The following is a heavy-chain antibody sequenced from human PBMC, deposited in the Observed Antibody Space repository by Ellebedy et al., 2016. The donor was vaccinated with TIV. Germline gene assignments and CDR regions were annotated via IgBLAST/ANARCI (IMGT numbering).Heavy chain of an antibody. CDR1: GFTFDDYA. J-gene: IGHJ5*02. CDR3: VRNRASLGP. D-gene: IGHD3-10*01. Sequence: SLKISCAASGFTFDDYAMHWVRQVSGKGLEWVAGIIRNTGVTGYADSVKGRFTISRDNAKNSLFLQMNNLRAEDTAVYYCVRNRASLGPWGQGTLVTVSS. CDR2: IIRNTGVT. V-gene: IGHV3-9*01.